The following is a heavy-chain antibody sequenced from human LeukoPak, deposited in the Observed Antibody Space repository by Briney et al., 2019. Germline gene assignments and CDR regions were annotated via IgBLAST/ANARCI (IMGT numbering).Heavy chain of an antibody. J-gene: IGHJ6*02. V-gene: IGHV3-73*01. D-gene: IGHD1-26*01. Sequence: GGSLRLSCAASGFTFSGSAMHWVRQASGRGLEWVGRIRSKANSYATAYAASVKGRFTVSRDDSKNTEYLQMNSLKTEETAVYYCTRMAGATESDGMDVWGQGTTVTVSS. CDR1: GFTFSGSA. CDR2: IRSKANSYAT. CDR3: TRMAGATESDGMDV.